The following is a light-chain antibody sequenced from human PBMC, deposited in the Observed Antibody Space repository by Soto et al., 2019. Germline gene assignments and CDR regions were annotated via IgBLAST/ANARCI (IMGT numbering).Light chain of an antibody. CDR2: DAS. CDR3: QHYNKAPWS. V-gene: IGKV1-27*01. Sequence: VQMTQSPSSLSASVGDRVTITCRASQDVYTFLAWYRQKPGSAPELLISDASTLQAGVPSRFSGDGFGTHFILTNSSLQPEAVATYDCQHYNKAPWSFGQGTKV. CDR1: QDVYTF. J-gene: IGKJ1*01.